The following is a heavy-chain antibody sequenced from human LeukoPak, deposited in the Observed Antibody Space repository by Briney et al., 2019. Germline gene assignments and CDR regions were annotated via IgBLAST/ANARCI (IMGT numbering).Heavy chain of an antibody. CDR1: GFTFSNYW. J-gene: IGHJ4*02. CDR2: IKHDGGDK. Sequence: GGSLRLSCAASGFTFSNYWMSWVRQAPGEGLECVANIKHDGGDKHYVDSVKGRFTIARDSAKNSLNLQMNSLRAEDTAVYYCARGGNYDILTGYIFDYWGQGTLVTVSS. D-gene: IGHD3-9*01. CDR3: ARGGNYDILTGYIFDY. V-gene: IGHV3-7*03.